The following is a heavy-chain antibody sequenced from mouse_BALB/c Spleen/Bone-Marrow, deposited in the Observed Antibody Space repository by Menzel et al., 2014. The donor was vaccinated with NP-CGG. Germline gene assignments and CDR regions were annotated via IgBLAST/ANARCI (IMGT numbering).Heavy chain of an antibody. J-gene: IGHJ2*01. CDR3: ARSGSSSGYFDY. D-gene: IGHD1-1*01. CDR1: GFTFSSFG. V-gene: IGHV5-17*02. Sequence: EVKLVESGGGLVQPGGSQKLSCAASGFTFSSFGMHWVRQAPERGLEWVAYISSGSSTVYSADKVRGRFTISRDNPKNTRFLQMTSLRSEDTAMYYCARSGSSSGYFDYWGQGTTLTVSS. CDR2: ISSGSSTV.